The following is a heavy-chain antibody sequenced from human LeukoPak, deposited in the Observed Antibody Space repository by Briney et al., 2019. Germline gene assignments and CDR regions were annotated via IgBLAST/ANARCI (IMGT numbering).Heavy chain of an antibody. V-gene: IGHV4-39*01. CDR1: GGSLSSSSYY. D-gene: IGHD5-12*01. Sequence: SETLSLTCTVSGGSLSSSSYYWGWIRQPPGKGLEWIGSIYYSGSTYYNPSLKSRVTISVDTSKNQFSLKLSSVTAADTAVYYCARRATLYAFDIWGQGTMVTVSS. J-gene: IGHJ3*02. CDR3: ARRATLYAFDI. CDR2: IYYSGST.